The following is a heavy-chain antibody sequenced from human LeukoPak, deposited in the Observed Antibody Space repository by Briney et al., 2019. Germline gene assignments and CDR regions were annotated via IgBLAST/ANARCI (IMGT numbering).Heavy chain of an antibody. CDR2: IYYSGRT. CDR1: GGSLSSYY. Sequence: SETLSLTCTVSGGSLSSYYWSWIRQPPGTGREGSGYIYYSGRTNYNPSLKSRVTISVDTSKNQFSLKLSSVTAADTAVYYCAVHLGYSSGWTYFDYWGQGTLVTVSS. V-gene: IGHV4-59*01. D-gene: IGHD6-19*01. J-gene: IGHJ4*02. CDR3: AVHLGYSSGWTYFDY.